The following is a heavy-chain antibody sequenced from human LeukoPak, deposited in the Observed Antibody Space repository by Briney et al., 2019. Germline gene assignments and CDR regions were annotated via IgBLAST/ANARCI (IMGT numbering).Heavy chain of an antibody. CDR2: ISPLDSHT. V-gene: IGHV5-51*01. Sequence: GEALQISCEGSGYSFTSYWSGWGREMPGKGVEWMGIISPLDSHTRYRPSFQRQVPISAHKSISTAYLQWSSLKASDTAMYYCARESLVATGYNWFDPWGQGTLVTVSS. D-gene: IGHD5-12*01. CDR3: ARESLVATGYNWFDP. CDR1: GYSFTSYW. J-gene: IGHJ5*02.